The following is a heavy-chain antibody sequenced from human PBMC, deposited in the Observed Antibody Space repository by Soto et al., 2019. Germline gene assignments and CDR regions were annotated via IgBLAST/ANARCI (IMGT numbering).Heavy chain of an antibody. J-gene: IGHJ4*02. CDR1: GFTFSNVW. CDR2: IKSKTDGGTT. V-gene: IGHV3-15*07. Sequence: EVQLVESGGGLVKPGGSLRLSCAASGFTFSNVWMNWVRQAPGKGLEWVGRIKSKTDGGTTDYAAPVKGRFTISRDDSKNTLYLQMNSLKPEDTAVYYCTPLALKYSSGWYEFSDWGQVTLVTVSS. CDR3: TPLALKYSSGWYEFSD. D-gene: IGHD6-19*01.